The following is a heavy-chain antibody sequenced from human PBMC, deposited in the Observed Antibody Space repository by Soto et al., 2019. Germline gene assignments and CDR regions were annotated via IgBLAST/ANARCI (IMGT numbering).Heavy chain of an antibody. V-gene: IGHV3-33*01. CDR2: IWYDGNDK. J-gene: IGHJ4*02. CDR3: ARGRGGDYGGNSGYFDY. Sequence: QVQLVESGGGVVQPGGSLRRSCAASGFTFSGFGMHWVRQAPGKGLEWVAVIWYDGNDKYYADSVKGRFSVSRDNSKNTLYLQMNSLRAEDTAVYYCARGRGGDYGGNSGYFDYWGQGTLVTVSS. D-gene: IGHD4-17*01. CDR1: GFTFSGFG.